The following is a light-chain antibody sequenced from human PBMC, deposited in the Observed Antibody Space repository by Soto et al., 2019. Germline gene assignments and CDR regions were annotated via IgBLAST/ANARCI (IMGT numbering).Light chain of an antibody. J-gene: IGKJ1*01. CDR3: QQYNQWPGT. CDR2: GAS. V-gene: IGKV3-15*01. CDR1: QSISSN. Sequence: EIVLTQSPATLSVSPGESATLSCRASQSISSNLAWYQQKPGQSPRLLIYGASSRATGVPVRFSGSGSGVAFTLTISGLQSEDFAVYHCQQYNQWPGTFGQGTKVDIX.